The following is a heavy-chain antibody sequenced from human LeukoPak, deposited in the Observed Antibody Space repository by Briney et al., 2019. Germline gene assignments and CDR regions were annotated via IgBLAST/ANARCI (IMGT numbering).Heavy chain of an antibody. D-gene: IGHD2-8*02. CDR3: ACPRNLMIPVD. Sequence: ASVKVSCKASGYTFTSYGISWVRQAPGQGLEWMGWISAYNGNTTYAQKLQGRVTMTTDTSTSTAYMELRSLRSEDTAVYYCACPRNLMIPVDWGQGTLVTVSS. J-gene: IGHJ4*02. CDR1: GYTFTSYG. V-gene: IGHV1-18*01. CDR2: ISAYNGNT.